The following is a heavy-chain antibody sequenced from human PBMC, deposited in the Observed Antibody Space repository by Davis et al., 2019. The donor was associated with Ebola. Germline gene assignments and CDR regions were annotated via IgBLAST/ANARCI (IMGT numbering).Heavy chain of an antibody. D-gene: IGHD4/OR15-4a*01. CDR2: TRNKANSYST. J-gene: IGHJ4*02. Sequence: GESLKISCAASGFTFSAHYTDWVRQAPGNVLEWVCRTRNKANSYSTEYAASVKGRLTISRDDSKNSLYLQMNSLKTEDTAVYYCARELKKGARSFDYWGQGTLVTVSS. V-gene: IGHV3-72*01. CDR3: ARELKKGARSFDY. CDR1: GFTFSAHY.